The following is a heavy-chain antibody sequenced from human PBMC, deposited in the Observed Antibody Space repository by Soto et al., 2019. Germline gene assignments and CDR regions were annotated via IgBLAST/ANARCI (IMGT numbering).Heavy chain of an antibody. CDR3: VADGGNLRSGLEY. D-gene: IGHD3-16*01. CDR1: GGSISSGGYY. Sequence: PSETLSLTCTVSGGSISSGGYYWSWIRQHPGKGLEWIGYIYYSGSTYYNPSLKSRVTISVDTSKNQFSLKLSSVTAADTAFYYCVADGGNLRSGLEYWGQGTLVNVSS. J-gene: IGHJ4*02. CDR2: IYYSGST. V-gene: IGHV4-31*03.